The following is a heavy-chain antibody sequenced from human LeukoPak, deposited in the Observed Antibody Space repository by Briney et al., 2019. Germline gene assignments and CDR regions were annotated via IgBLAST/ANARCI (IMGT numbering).Heavy chain of an antibody. J-gene: IGHJ4*02. CDR2: ISGSGGST. V-gene: IGHV3-23*01. CDR1: GFTFSSYA. Sequence: AGGSLRLSCAASGFTFSSYAMSWVRPAPGKGLEWVSAISGSGGSTYYADSVKGRFTIFRDNSKNTLYLQMNSLRAEDTAVYYCAKDVGLLLWFGDVGYFDYWGKGTLVTVSS. CDR3: AKDVGLLLWFGDVGYFDY. D-gene: IGHD3-10*01.